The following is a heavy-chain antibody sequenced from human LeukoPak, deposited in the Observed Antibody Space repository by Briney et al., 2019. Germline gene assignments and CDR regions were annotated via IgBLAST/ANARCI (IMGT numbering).Heavy chain of an antibody. J-gene: IGHJ4*02. Sequence: PSETLSLTCTVSGGPIDAISVYDWSWIRQPPGKGLEWIGYIYHSGSTNYNPSLKSRVTTSVDTSKNQFSLKLSSVTAADTAIYYCARSQMATINGGVDFWGQGTLVTVSS. CDR3: ARSQMATINGGVDF. CDR1: GGPIDAISVYD. CDR2: IYHSGST. D-gene: IGHD5-24*01. V-gene: IGHV4-61*08.